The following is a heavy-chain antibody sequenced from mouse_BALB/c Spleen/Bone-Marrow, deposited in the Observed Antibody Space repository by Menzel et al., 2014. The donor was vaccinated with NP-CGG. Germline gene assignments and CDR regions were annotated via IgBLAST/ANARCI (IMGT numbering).Heavy chain of an antibody. CDR3: ARDAYGSGN. D-gene: IGHD1-1*01. J-gene: IGHJ3*01. CDR1: GFTFSTYA. V-gene: IGHV5-9-4*01. CDR2: ISSGGRYT. Sequence: EVKLVESGGVLVKPGGSLKLSCAASGFTFSTYAMSWVRQSPEKRLEWVAEISSGGRYTYYPDTVTGRFTISRDNAKNGMSPEMSSMRSEDTAMYYCARDAYGSGNWGQGTLVTVSA.